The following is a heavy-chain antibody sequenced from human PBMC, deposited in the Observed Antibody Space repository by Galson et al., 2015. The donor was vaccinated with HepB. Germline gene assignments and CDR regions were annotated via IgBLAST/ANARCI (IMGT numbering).Heavy chain of an antibody. Sequence: SLRLSCAASGFTFSSYGMHWVRQAPGKGLEWVAVISYDGSNKYYADSVKGRFTISRDNSKNTLYLQMNSLRAEDTAVYYCAKDFTIFGVVIIRGLGAFDIWGQGTMVTASS. D-gene: IGHD3-3*01. V-gene: IGHV3-30*18. CDR2: ISYDGSNK. CDR3: AKDFTIFGVVIIRGLGAFDI. J-gene: IGHJ3*02. CDR1: GFTFSSYG.